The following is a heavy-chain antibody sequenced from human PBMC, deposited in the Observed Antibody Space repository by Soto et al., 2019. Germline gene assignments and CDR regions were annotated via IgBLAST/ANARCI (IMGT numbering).Heavy chain of an antibody. Sequence: EVQLVESGGGLAQPGGSLRLSCVASGFSFNDYEMNWVRQAPGKGLEWVAYISSGGSTIHYADSVRGRFTVSRDNARNSLYLQMNTLSVEDTALYYCARDRAAGGYWGQGTLVTVSS. D-gene: IGHD6-13*01. CDR2: ISSGGSTI. V-gene: IGHV3-48*03. CDR1: GFSFNDYE. J-gene: IGHJ4*02. CDR3: ARDRAAGGY.